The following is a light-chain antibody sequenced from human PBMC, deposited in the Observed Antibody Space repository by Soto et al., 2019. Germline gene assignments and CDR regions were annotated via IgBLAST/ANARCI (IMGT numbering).Light chain of an antibody. CDR3: QHYNHWLWT. CDR1: QSIRST. J-gene: IGKJ1*01. CDR2: GAS. V-gene: IGKV3-15*01. Sequence: EIVMTQSPATLSVSPGERATLSCRASQSIRSTLAWYQQKPGQAPRLLIYGASTRATGIPARFSGSGSGTEFTLTSSSLQSEDVAVYYCQHYNHWLWTFGQGTKVEIK.